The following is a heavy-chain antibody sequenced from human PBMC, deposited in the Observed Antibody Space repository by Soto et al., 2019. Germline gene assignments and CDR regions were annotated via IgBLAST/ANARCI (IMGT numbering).Heavy chain of an antibody. CDR3: ARELGAGDLGELSQVDY. CDR2: IYYSGST. CDR1: GGSISSGGYY. J-gene: IGHJ4*02. Sequence: QVQLQESGPGLVKPSQTLSLTCTVSGGSISSGGYYWSWIRQHPGKGLEWIGYIYYSGSTYYNPSLKSRVTISVDTSKNQFSLKLSSVTAADTAVYYCARELGAGDLGELSQVDYWGQGTLVTVAS. V-gene: IGHV4-31*03. D-gene: IGHD3-16*02.